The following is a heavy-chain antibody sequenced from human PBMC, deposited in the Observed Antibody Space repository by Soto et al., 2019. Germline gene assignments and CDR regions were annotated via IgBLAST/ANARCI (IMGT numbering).Heavy chain of an antibody. D-gene: IGHD6-13*01. CDR1: GGSISSSSYY. V-gene: IGHV4-39*07. J-gene: IGHJ4*02. CDR3: ARDRRYSSSWYMLYYFDY. Sequence: SETLSLTCTVSGGSISSSSYYWGWIRQPPGKGLEWIGSIYYSGSIYYNPSLKSRVTISVDTSKNQFSLKLSSVTAADTAVYYCARDRRYSSSWYMLYYFDYWGQGTLVTVSS. CDR2: IYYSGSI.